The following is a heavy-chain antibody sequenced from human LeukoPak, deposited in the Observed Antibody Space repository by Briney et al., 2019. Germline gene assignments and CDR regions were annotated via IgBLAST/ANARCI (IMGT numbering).Heavy chain of an antibody. CDR1: GFTFSSYW. D-gene: IGHD6-13*01. J-gene: IGHJ4*02. V-gene: IGHV3-7*03. CDR3: ARVRMYSSSPIPNYFDY. Sequence: PGGSLRLSCAASGFTFSSYWMSWVRQAPGKGLEWVANIKQDGSETYYVDSVKGRFTISRDNAKNSLYLQMNSLRAEDTAVYYCARVRMYSSSPIPNYFDYWGQGTLVTVSS. CDR2: IKQDGSET.